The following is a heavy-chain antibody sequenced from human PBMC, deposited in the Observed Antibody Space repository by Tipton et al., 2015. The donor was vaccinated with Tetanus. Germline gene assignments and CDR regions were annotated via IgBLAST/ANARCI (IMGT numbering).Heavy chain of an antibody. CDR3: ARANFDFPKKGPFDS. CDR2: ISSSGST. J-gene: IGHJ4*02. V-gene: IGHV4-59*01. Sequence: LRLSCAASGFTFNSDWMTWVRQAPGKGLEWLAYISSSGSTNSNYSLKSRITISRDTSKNRFSLNLSSVTAADTAVYFCARANFDFPKKGPFDSWGQGIPVIVS. CDR1: GFTFNSDW. D-gene: IGHD3-3*01.